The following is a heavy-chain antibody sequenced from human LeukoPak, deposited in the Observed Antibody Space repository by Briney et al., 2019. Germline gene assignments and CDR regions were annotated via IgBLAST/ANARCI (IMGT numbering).Heavy chain of an antibody. CDR2: IYYSGST. D-gene: IGHD6-19*01. V-gene: IGHV4-59*01. CDR1: GGSMNNYY. Sequence: SETLSLTCTVSGGSMNNYYWGWIRQPPGKGLEWIGYIYYSGSTSYNPSLKGRVTMSVDTSNNQFSLKLISVTAADTAVYYCARRPEQWLASHNPFDYWGQGTLVTVSS. J-gene: IGHJ4*02. CDR3: ARRPEQWLASHNPFDY.